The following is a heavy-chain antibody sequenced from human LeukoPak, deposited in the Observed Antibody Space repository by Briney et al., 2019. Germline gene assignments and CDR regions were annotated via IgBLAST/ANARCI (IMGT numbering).Heavy chain of an antibody. CDR1: GYTFTGYY. Sequence: GASVKVSCKASGYTFTGYYMHWVRQAPGQGLEWMGRINPNSGGTNYAQKFQGRVTMTRDTSISTAYMELSRLRSDDTAVYYCARILVTDYYDSSGYHLDYWGQGTLVTVSS. D-gene: IGHD3-22*01. J-gene: IGHJ4*02. CDR2: INPNSGGT. V-gene: IGHV1-2*06. CDR3: ARILVTDYYDSSGYHLDY.